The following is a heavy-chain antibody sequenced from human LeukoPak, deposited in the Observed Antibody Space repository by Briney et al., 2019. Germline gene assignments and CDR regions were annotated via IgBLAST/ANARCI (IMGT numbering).Heavy chain of an antibody. V-gene: IGHV6-1*01. CDR1: GDTVSSGSAA. J-gene: IGHJ3*02. CDR3: ERLSWGSTAFDI. Sequence: SQTLSLTCAHSGDTVSSGSAAWNWIRQSPSRCLEWLGRTYYNSKWYNDYAVSVKSRMTFNTDTSKDQFSLHLNSVTPEDTSGYVCERLSWGSTAFDIWGQGTMVTVSS. CDR2: TYYNSKWYN. D-gene: IGHD7-27*01.